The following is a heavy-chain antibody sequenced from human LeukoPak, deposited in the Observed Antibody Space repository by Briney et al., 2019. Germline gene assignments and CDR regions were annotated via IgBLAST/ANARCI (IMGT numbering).Heavy chain of an antibody. J-gene: IGHJ6*03. Sequence: PSETLSLTCSVSGYSISGGYYWGWVRQPPGKGLEWIGYIYYSGSTNYNPSLKSRVTISVDTSKNQFSLKLSSVTAADTAVYYCARVGGYYYYMDVWGKGTTVTVSS. CDR1: GYSISGGYY. CDR3: ARVGGYYYYMDV. D-gene: IGHD3-10*01. CDR2: IYYSGST. V-gene: IGHV4-61*08.